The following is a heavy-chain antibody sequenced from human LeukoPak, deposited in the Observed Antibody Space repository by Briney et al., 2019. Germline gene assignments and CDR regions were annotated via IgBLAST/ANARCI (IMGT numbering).Heavy chain of an antibody. D-gene: IGHD1-7*01. V-gene: IGHV3-48*03. Sequence: PGGSQGLSCAASGFTFSSYEMNWVRQAPGKGLEWVSYISSSGSTIYYADSVKGRFTSSRDNAKNSLYLQMNSLRAEDTAVYYCARDRRDITGTMSFDYWGQGTL. CDR1: GFTFSSYE. CDR3: ARDRRDITGTMSFDY. J-gene: IGHJ4*02. CDR2: ISSSGSTI.